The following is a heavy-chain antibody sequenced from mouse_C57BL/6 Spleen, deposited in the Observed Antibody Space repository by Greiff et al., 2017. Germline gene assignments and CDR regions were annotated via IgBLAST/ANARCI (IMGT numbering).Heavy chain of an antibody. V-gene: IGHV1-61*01. D-gene: IGHD1-1*01. Sequence: QVQLQQPGAELVRPGSSVKLSCKASGYTFTSYWMDWVKQRPGQGLEWIGNIYPSDSETHYNQKFKDKATLTVDKSSSTAYMQLSSLTSEDSAVYYCARSDSYGSSHYWGQGTTLTVSS. J-gene: IGHJ2*01. CDR1: GYTFTSYW. CDR3: ARSDSYGSSHY. CDR2: IYPSDSET.